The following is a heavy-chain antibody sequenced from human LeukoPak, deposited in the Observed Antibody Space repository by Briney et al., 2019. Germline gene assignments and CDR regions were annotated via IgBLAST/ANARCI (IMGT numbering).Heavy chain of an antibody. CDR1: GFTFSDYY. CDR3: AKDLRHSDGGNFPGY. D-gene: IGHD4-23*01. CDR2: ISSSGSTI. V-gene: IGHV3-11*01. J-gene: IGHJ4*02. Sequence: GGSLRLSCAASGFTFSDYYMSWIRQAPGKGLEWVSYISSSGSTIYYADSVKGRFTISRDNAKNSLYLQMSSLRAEDTAVYYCAKDLRHSDGGNFPGYWGQGTLVTVSS.